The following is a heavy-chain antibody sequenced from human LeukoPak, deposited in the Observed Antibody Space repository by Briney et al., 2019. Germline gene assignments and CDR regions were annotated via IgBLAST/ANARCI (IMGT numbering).Heavy chain of an antibody. Sequence: SETLSLTCTVSGDSMTGHYWSWTRQPPGKGLEWIGYIYYSGSTYYHPSLQSRVTISVDTSKNHFSLKLTSVTAADTAVYYCARLLNNDGSGDPDTFDMWGQGTMVTVSS. J-gene: IGHJ3*02. CDR3: ARLLNNDGSGDPDTFDM. CDR1: GDSMTGHY. CDR2: IYYSGST. D-gene: IGHD2-15*01. V-gene: IGHV4-59*11.